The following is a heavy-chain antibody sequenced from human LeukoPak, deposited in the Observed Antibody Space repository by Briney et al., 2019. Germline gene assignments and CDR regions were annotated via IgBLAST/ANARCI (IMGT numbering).Heavy chain of an antibody. V-gene: IGHV4-39*07. CDR1: GGSISSSSYY. CDR2: IYYSGST. CDR3: ARVQDSSAYTYYFDY. Sequence: PSETLSLTCTVSGGSISSSSYYWGWIRQPPGKGLEWTGSIYYSGSTYYNPSLKSRVTISVDTSKNQFSLKLRSVTAADTAVYYCARVQDSSAYTYYFDYWGQGTLVTVSS. J-gene: IGHJ4*02. D-gene: IGHD3-22*01.